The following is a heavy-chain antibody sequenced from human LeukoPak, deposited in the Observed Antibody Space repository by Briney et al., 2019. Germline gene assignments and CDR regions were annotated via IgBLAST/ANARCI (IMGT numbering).Heavy chain of an antibody. D-gene: IGHD1-7*01. V-gene: IGHV1-69*05. Sequence: SVKVSCKASGGTFSSYAISWVRQAPGQGLEWMGGIIPIFGTANYAQKFQGRVTITTDESTSTAYMELSSLRSEDTAVYYCASPQRGRDNWNYYWGQGTLVTVSS. J-gene: IGHJ4*02. CDR1: GGTFSSYA. CDR2: IIPIFGTA. CDR3: ASPQRGRDNWNYY.